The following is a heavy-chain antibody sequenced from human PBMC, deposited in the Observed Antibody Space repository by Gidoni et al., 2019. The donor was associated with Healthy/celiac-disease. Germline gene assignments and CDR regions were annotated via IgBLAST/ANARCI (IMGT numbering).Heavy chain of an antibody. J-gene: IGHJ6*02. V-gene: IGHV4-34*01. D-gene: IGHD6-19*01. CDR2: INHSGST. CDR3: AREGSGWSRRRVIGYYYYGMDV. Sequence: QVQLQQWGAGLLKPSETLSLTCAVYGGSFSGYYWSWIRQPPGKGLEWIGEINHSGSTNYNPSLKSRVTISVDTSKNQFSLKLSSVTAADTAVYYCAREGSGWSRRRVIGYYYYGMDVWGQGTTVTVSS. CDR1: GGSFSGYY.